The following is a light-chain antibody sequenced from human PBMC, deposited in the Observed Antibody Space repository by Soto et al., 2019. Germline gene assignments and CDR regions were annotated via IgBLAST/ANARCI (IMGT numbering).Light chain of an antibody. CDR3: QQYGSSIT. V-gene: IGKV3-20*01. J-gene: IGKJ5*01. CDR1: QSVSSN. Sequence: SVLAQAPGTLSLSPGERGTVSFRASQSVSSNLAWYQQKPGQAPSLLIYGTSSRATGIPDRFSGSGSGTDFTLTISRLEPEDFAVFYCQQYGSSITFGQGTRLEIK. CDR2: GTS.